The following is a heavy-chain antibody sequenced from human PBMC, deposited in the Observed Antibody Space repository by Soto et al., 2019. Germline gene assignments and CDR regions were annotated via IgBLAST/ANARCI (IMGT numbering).Heavy chain of an antibody. CDR3: ARPLIGNSIDL. D-gene: IGHD5-12*01. V-gene: IGHV1-46*01. Sequence: ASVKVSCKASGYTFTGNYMHWVRQAPGQGLEWIGITNPSRGSATYGPIFQGRVSLTTDMPTSTVYVELSSLRSEDTAIYYCARPLIGNSIDLWGQGTSVTVSS. CDR2: TNPSRGSA. J-gene: IGHJ3*01. CDR1: GYTFTGNY.